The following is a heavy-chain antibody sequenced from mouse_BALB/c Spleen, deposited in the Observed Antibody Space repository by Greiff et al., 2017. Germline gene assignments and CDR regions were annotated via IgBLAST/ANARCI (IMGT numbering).Heavy chain of an antibody. CDR3: ARHSDYDAMDY. V-gene: IGHV5-6-2*01. CDR1: GFTFSSYY. Sequence: EVQRVESGGGLVKLGGSLKLSCAASGFTFSSYYMSWVRQTPEKRLELVTAINSNGGSTYYPDTVKGRFTISRDNAKNTLYLQMSSLKSEDTALYYCARHSDYDAMDYWGQGTSVTVSS. CDR2: INSNGGST. J-gene: IGHJ4*01.